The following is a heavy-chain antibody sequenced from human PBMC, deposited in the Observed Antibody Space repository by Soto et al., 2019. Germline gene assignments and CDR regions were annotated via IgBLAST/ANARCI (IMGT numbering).Heavy chain of an antibody. CDR1: GYTFTSYA. CDR2: INAGNGNT. V-gene: IGHV1-3*01. Sequence: ASVKVSCKASGYTFTSYAMHWVRRAPGQRLEWMGWINAGNGNTKYSQKFQGRVTVTRDTSASTAYMELSSLRSEDTAVYYCARGIVVVTAIEYYYYGMDVWGQGTTVTVSS. J-gene: IGHJ6*02. D-gene: IGHD2-21*02. CDR3: ARGIVVVTAIEYYYYGMDV.